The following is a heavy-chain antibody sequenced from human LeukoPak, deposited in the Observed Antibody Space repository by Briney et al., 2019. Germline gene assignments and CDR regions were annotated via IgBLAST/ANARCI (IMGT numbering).Heavy chain of an antibody. CDR1: GFTFSNYW. CDR2: INRDGSST. V-gene: IGHV3-74*01. Sequence: GGSLRLSCAASGFTFSNYWMHWVRQAPGKGLVWVSRINRDGSSTSYADSVKGRFTISRDNAKNTLYQQMNSLRAEDTAVYYCARGGGYSYGSFDYWGQGTLVTVSS. J-gene: IGHJ4*02. CDR3: ARGGGYSYGSFDY. D-gene: IGHD5-18*01.